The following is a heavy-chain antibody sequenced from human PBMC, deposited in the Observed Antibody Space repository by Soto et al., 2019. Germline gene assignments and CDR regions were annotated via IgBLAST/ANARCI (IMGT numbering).Heavy chain of an antibody. D-gene: IGHD3-10*01. J-gene: IGHJ6*03. V-gene: IGHV1-2*04. Sequence: GASVKVSCKASGYTFTGYYMHWVRQAPGQGLEWMGWINPNSGGTNYAQKFQGWVTMTRDTSISTAYMELSRLRSDDTAVYYCARDGNYYGSGSRRIAYYYYYMDVWGKGTTVTVSS. CDR2: INPNSGGT. CDR3: ARDGNYYGSGSRRIAYYYYYMDV. CDR1: GYTFTGYY.